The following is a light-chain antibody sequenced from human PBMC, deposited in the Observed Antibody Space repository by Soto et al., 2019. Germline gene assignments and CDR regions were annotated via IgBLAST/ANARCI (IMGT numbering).Light chain of an antibody. CDR2: SAS. J-gene: IGKJ2*01. Sequence: DIQLTQSPSSLSASVGDRVTITCRVSQGISSYLNWYRHKPGKVPQLLLYSASNFQSGVPSRFSGSGSGTDFTLTISSPQPEDVATYYGQQKYNSPPMYTVGRWTKLEIK. CDR1: QGISSY. V-gene: IGKV1-27*01. CDR3: QQKYNSPPMYT.